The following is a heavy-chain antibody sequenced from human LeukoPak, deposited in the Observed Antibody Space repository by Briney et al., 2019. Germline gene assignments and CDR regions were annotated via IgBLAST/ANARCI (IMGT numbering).Heavy chain of an antibody. J-gene: IGHJ4*02. Sequence: PGGSLRLSCSASGXSFSIFGRRWLRQAPGKGLEWVSSICDTGGCTYYADSVKGRFTISRDNSKNTLYLQMNSLRAEDTAVYYCARTRRGIVVEGPDYWGQGTLVTVSS. CDR1: GXSFSIFG. D-gene: IGHD3-22*01. CDR3: ARTRRGIVVEGPDY. V-gene: IGHV3-23*01. CDR2: ICDTGGCT.